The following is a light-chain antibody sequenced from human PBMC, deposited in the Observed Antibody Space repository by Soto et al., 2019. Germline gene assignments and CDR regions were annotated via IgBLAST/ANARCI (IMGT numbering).Light chain of an antibody. CDR1: QSVSSNY. CDR2: GVS. CDR3: QQYFTSPLT. V-gene: IGKV3-20*01. Sequence: EVVLTQSPGTLSLSPGERATLSCRASQSVSSNYLARYQQKPGQAPRLLIYGVSTRATGIPDRFSGSGSGTGFSLTISILEPEDFAMYYCQQYFTSPLTFGGGTKVEIK. J-gene: IGKJ4*01.